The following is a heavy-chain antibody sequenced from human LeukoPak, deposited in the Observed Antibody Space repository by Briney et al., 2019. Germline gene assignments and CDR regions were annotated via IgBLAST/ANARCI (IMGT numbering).Heavy chain of an antibody. Sequence: VASVKVSCKVSGYTLTGLSMHWVRQAPGKGLEWVGGFDPEDGETIYAQKFQGRVTMTEDTSTDTAYMELSSLRSEDTAVYYCATAIDCSSTSCAGDFDLWGRGTLVTVSS. V-gene: IGHV1-24*01. CDR2: FDPEDGET. J-gene: IGHJ2*01. CDR3: ATAIDCSSTSCAGDFDL. D-gene: IGHD2-2*01. CDR1: GYTLTGLS.